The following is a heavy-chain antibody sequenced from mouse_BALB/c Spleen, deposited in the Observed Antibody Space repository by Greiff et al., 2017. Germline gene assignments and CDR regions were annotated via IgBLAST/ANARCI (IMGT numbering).Heavy chain of an antibody. V-gene: IGHV5-6-4*01. D-gene: IGHD1-1*01. CDR3: TRVITTVVEKTSPFAY. CDR2: ISSGGSYT. CDR1: GFTFSSYT. J-gene: IGHJ3*01. Sequence: EVHLVESGGGLVKPGGSLKLSCAASGFTFSSYTMSWVRQTPEKRLEWVATISSGGSYTYYPDSVKGRFTISRDNAKNTLYLQMSSLKSEDTAMYYCTRVITTVVEKTSPFAYWGQGTLVTVSA.